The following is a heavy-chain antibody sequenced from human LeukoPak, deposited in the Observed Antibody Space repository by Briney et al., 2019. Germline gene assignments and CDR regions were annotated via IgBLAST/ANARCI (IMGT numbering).Heavy chain of an antibody. CDR2: INHSGST. J-gene: IGHJ4*02. Sequence: PSETLSLTCAVYGGSFSGYYWSWIRQPPGKGLEWIGEINHSGSTNYNPSLKSRVTISVDTSKNQFSLKLSSVTAADTAVYYCARKRGTMIVVAQYIDYWGQGTLVTIS. CDR1: GGSFSGYY. D-gene: IGHD3-22*01. CDR3: ARKRGTMIVVAQYIDY. V-gene: IGHV4-34*01.